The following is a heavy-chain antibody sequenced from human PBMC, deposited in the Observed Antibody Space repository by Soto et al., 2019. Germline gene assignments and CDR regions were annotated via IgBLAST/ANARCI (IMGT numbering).Heavy chain of an antibody. Sequence: VQLVESGGGVVQPGRSLRLSCAASGFTFSSYAMHWVRQAPGKGLEWVAVISYDGGNKYYADSVKGRFTISRDNSKNTLYLQMNSLRAEDTAVYYCARTATVTTSPFDYWGREPWSPSPQ. CDR1: GFTFSSYA. CDR2: ISYDGGNK. D-gene: IGHD4-17*01. CDR3: ARTATVTTSPFDY. V-gene: IGHV3-30-3*01. J-gene: IGHJ4*02.